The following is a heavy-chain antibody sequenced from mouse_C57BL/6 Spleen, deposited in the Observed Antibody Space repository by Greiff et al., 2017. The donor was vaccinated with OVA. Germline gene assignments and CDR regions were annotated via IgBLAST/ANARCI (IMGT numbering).Heavy chain of an antibody. CDR1: GFTFSSYT. D-gene: IGHD1-1*01. J-gene: IGHJ2*01. V-gene: IGHV5-9*01. CDR3: AREDITTVVDHYFDY. CDR2: ISGGGGNT. Sequence: EVKLMESGGGLVKPGGSLKLSCAASGFTFSSYTMSWVRQTPEKRLEWVATISGGGGNTYYPDSVKGRFTISRDNAKNTLYLQMSSLRSEDTALYYCAREDITTVVDHYFDYWGQGTTLTVSS.